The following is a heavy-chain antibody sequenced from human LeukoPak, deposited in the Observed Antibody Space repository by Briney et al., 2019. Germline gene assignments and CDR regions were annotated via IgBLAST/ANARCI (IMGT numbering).Heavy chain of an antibody. Sequence: SETLSLTCTVSGGSISSYYWSWIRQPPGKGLEWIGYIYTSGSTNYNPSLKSRVTISVDTSKNQSSLKLSSVTAADTAVYYCARRHYFLDYWGQGTLVTVSS. V-gene: IGHV4-4*09. J-gene: IGHJ4*02. CDR2: IYTSGST. CDR1: GGSISSYY. CDR3: ARRHYFLDY.